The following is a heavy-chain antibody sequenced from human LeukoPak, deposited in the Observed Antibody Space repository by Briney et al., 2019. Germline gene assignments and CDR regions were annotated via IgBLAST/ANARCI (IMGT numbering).Heavy chain of an antibody. CDR3: AREIEDIVVVPAAVHDY. D-gene: IGHD2-2*01. J-gene: IGHJ4*02. CDR2: INPNSGGT. Sequence: ASVKVSCKASGYTFTGYYMHWVGQAPGQGLEWMGWINPNSGGTNYAQKFQGRVTMTRDTSISTAYMELSRLRSDDTAVYYCAREIEDIVVVPAAVHDYWGQGTLVTVSS. CDR1: GYTFTGYY. V-gene: IGHV1-2*02.